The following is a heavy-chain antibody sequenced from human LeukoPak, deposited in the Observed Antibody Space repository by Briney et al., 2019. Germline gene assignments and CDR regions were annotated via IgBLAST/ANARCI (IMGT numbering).Heavy chain of an antibody. CDR2: ISYDGSNK. J-gene: IGHJ1*01. CDR3: AKDDLAYCGGDCYYKYFQH. V-gene: IGHV3-30*18. D-gene: IGHD2-21*02. Sequence: GGSLRLFCAASGFTFSSYGMHWVRQAPGKGLEWVAVISYDGSNKYYADSVKGRFTISRDNSKNTLYLQMNSLGAEDTAVYYCAKDDLAYCGGDCYYKYFQHWGQGTLVTVSS. CDR1: GFTFSSYG.